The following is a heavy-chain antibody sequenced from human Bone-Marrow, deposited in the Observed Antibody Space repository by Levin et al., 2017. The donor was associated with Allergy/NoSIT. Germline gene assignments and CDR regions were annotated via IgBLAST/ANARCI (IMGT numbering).Heavy chain of an antibody. CDR2: FSYTGST. CDR3: ARLGLADHYYYMDV. D-gene: IGHD3-16*01. Sequence: GSLRLSCTVSGGSMTNYYWSWIRQSPGKDLEWMAYFSYTGSTNYNPSLKSRVTISVDTSKNQFSLNLTPVSAADTAVYYWARLGLADHYYYMDVWGKGTTVTVSS. V-gene: IGHV4-59*08. J-gene: IGHJ6*03. CDR1: GGSMTNYY.